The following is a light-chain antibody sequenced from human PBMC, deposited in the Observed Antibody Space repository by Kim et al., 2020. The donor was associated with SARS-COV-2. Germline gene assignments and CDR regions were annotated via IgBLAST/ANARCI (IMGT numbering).Light chain of an antibody. J-gene: IGKJ4*01. CDR1: QTVTNNY. V-gene: IGKV3-20*01. Sequence: DIVLTQSPDTLSLSPGERATLSCRASQTVTNNYLAWYQRRPGQAPRLLISGASSRATAIPDRFSGSGSGTDFTLTISRLEPEDFAVYYCQQYGTSVPTFGGGTKVDIK. CDR3: QQYGTSVPT. CDR2: GAS.